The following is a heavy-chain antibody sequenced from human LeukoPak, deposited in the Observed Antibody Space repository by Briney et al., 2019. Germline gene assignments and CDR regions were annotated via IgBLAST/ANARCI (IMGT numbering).Heavy chain of an antibody. V-gene: IGHV1-69*06. J-gene: IGHJ6*04. Sequence: ASVTVSCKASGGTFSSYAMSWVRQAPGQGLEWMGGIIPIFGTANYAQKWQGRVTINAEKKTRTAYMDLSSLTSEDTAVYYCARDTDDYDSYYYYGMDVWGKGTTVTVSS. CDR3: ARDTDDYDSYYYYGMDV. D-gene: IGHD5-12*01. CDR1: GGTFSSYA. CDR2: IIPIFGTA.